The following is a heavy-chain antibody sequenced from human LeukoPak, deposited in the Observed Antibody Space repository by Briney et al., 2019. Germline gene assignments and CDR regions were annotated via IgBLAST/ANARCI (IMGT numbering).Heavy chain of an antibody. CDR3: AKSVSSGELDC. J-gene: IGHJ4*02. CDR2: ISYDGSNK. D-gene: IGHD3-22*01. CDR1: GFTFSSYV. V-gene: IGHV3-30-3*02. Sequence: GRSLRLSCAASGFTFSSYVMHWVRQAPGKGLEWVAVISYDGSNKYYADSVKGRFTISRDNSKNTLYLQMNSLRAEDTAVYYCAKSVSSGELDCWGQGTLVTVSS.